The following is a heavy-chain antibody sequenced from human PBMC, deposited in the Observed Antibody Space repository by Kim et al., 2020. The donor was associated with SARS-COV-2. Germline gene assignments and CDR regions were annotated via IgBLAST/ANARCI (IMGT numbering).Heavy chain of an antibody. CDR1: GGSFSGYY. V-gene: IGHV4-34*01. Sequence: SETLSLTCAVYGGSFSGYYWSWIRQPPGKGLEWIGEMNHSGSTNYNPSLKSRVTISVDTSKNQFSLKLSSVTAADTAVYYCASGFEDYVWGSYQSYYYYGMDVWGQGTTVTVSS. CDR3: ASGFEDYVWGSYQSYYYYGMDV. D-gene: IGHD3-16*02. J-gene: IGHJ6*02. CDR2: MNHSGST.